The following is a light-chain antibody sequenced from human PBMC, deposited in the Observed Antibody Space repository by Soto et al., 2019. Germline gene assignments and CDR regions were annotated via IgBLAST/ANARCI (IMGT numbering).Light chain of an antibody. CDR1: MREFGAYNL. CDR3: SAYTARSTLV. CDR2: EVR. V-gene: IGLV2-14*01. Sequence: QSALTQPASGAGSAGQSITISCSGTMREFGAYNLVSWYQQHPGTAPKLIIYEVRNRPCGISSRFSGYRSGNTASLTISGLHPEEEGDYYCSAYTARSTLVFGGGT. J-gene: IGLJ3*02.